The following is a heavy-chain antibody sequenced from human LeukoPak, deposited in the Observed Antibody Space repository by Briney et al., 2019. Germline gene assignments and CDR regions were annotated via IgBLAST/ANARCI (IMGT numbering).Heavy chain of an antibody. J-gene: IGHJ4*02. D-gene: IGHD4-23*01. CDR1: GFGYN. V-gene: IGHV1-18*04. CDR3: ARDPVTPFDY. CDR2: SDPNNGAT. Sequence: ASVKVSCKASGFGYNIHWVRQAPGQGLEWMGWSDPNNGATNYAQKLQGRVTMTTDTSTSTAYMELRSLRSDDTAVYYCARDPVTPFDYWGQGTLVTVSS.